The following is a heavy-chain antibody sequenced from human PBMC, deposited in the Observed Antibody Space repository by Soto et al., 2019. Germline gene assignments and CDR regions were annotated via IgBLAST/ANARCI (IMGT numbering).Heavy chain of an antibody. J-gene: IGHJ6*02. D-gene: IGHD3-10*01. CDR3: AKEWLYGSGSFYYYYGMDV. V-gene: IGHV3-23*01. CDR1: GFTFSSYA. Sequence: GGSLRLSCAASGFTFSSYAMNWVRQAPGKGLEWVPSVSRSGGDTYYADSVKGRFSISRDNSKNTLYLQVNSLRAEDTAVYYCAKEWLYGSGSFYYYYGMDVWGQGTTVTVYS. CDR2: VSRSGGDT.